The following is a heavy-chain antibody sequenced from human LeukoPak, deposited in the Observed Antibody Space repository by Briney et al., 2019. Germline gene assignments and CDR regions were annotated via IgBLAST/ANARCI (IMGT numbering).Heavy chain of an antibody. CDR1: GFTFSDYY. CDR3: ARVVAWYYYYMDV. D-gene: IGHD5-12*01. Sequence: GGSLRLSCAASGFTFSDYYTSWIRQAPGKGLEWVSYISSSGSTIYYADSVKGRFTISRDNAKNSLYLQMNSLRAEDTAVYYCARVVAWYYYYMDVWGKGTTVTVSS. CDR2: ISSSGSTI. V-gene: IGHV3-11*04. J-gene: IGHJ6*03.